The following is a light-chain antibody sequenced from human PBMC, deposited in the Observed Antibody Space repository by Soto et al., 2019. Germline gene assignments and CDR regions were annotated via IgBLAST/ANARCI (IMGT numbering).Light chain of an antibody. CDR3: LLYYAGAWV. Sequence: QAVVAQESSLTVSPGGTVTLTCASSTGAVTSGHYPNWFQQKPGHAPRALFYSTSHRHSWTPARFSGSLLGGKAALTLSGVQPEDEAEYSCLLYYAGAWVFGGGTKLTVL. CDR1: TGAVTSGHY. V-gene: IGLV7-43*01. J-gene: IGLJ3*02. CDR2: STS.